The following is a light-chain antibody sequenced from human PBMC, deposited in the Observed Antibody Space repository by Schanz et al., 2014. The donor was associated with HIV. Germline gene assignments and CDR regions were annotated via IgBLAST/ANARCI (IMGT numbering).Light chain of an antibody. CDR3: SSYTTITTRV. CDR2: DVT. J-gene: IGLJ3*02. Sequence: QSALTQPASVSGSPGQSITISCTGTSSDVGGYNYVSWYQQHPGRAPRLLVYDVTYRPSGVSNRFSGSKSGNTASLTVSGLQADDEADYYCSSYTTITTRVFGGGTKLTVL. CDR1: SSDVGGYNY. V-gene: IGLV2-14*03.